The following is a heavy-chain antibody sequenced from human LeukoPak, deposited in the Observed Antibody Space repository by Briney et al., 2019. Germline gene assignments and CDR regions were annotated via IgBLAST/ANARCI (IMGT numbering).Heavy chain of an antibody. CDR1: GATFSSYA. V-gene: IGHV1-69*05. Sequence: GASVKVSCKASGATFSSYAISWVRQAPGQGLEWMGGIIPIFGTANYAQKFQGRVTITTDESTSTAYMELSSLRSEDTAVYYCASPARPWNYAWYYYYYYMDVWGKGTTVTVSS. CDR2: IIPIFGTA. D-gene: IGHD1-7*01. CDR3: ASPARPWNYAWYYYYYYMDV. J-gene: IGHJ6*03.